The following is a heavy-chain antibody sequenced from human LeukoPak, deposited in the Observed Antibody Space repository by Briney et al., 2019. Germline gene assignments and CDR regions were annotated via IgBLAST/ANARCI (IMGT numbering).Heavy chain of an antibody. V-gene: IGHV3-11*01. J-gene: IGHJ4*02. Sequence: GGSLRLSCAASGFTFSDFYMTWVRQAPGKGLEWVSYISNRGTTIHYADSVRGRFTISRDNAKKSIYLQMNGLRAEDTAVYYCARSADRSGYFREITLYYFDYWGQGTLVTVSS. CDR1: GFTFSDFY. CDR3: ARSADRSGYFREITLYYFDY. CDR2: ISNRGTTI. D-gene: IGHD3-22*01.